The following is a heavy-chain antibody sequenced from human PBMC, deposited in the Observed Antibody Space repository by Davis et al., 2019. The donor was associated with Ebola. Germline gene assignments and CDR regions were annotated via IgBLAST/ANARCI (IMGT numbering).Heavy chain of an antibody. CDR3: ARGGLELYNWFDP. V-gene: IGHV4-34*01. J-gene: IGHJ5*02. CDR2: INHSGST. Sequence: PSETLSLTCAVYGGSFSGYYWSWIRQPPGKGLEWIGEINHSGSTNYNPSLKSRVTISVDTSKNQFSLKLSSVTAADTAVYYCARGGLELYNWFDPWGQGTLVTVSS. D-gene: IGHD1-7*01. CDR1: GGSFSGYY.